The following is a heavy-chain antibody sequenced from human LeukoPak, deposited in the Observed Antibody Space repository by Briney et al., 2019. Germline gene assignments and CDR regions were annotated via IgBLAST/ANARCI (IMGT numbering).Heavy chain of an antibody. CDR3: ARGGYYYDSGSYYMDV. V-gene: IGHV4-4*07. Sequence: PSETLSLTCTVSGGSISSYYWSWIRQPAGKGLEWIGRIYTSGSTNYNPSLKSRVTMSVDTSRNQFSLKLSSVTAADTAVYYCARGGYYYDSGSYYMDVWGKGTTVTVSS. CDR1: GGSISSYY. J-gene: IGHJ6*03. CDR2: IYTSGST. D-gene: IGHD3-22*01.